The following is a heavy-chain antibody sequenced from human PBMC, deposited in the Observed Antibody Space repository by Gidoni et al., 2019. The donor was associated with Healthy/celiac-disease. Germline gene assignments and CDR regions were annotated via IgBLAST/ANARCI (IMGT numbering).Heavy chain of an antibody. CDR3: AIDSGSYNWYFDL. Sequence: EVQLVESGGGVVQPGGSRRRSGAAAGCNVSSYWMSWVRQAPGKGLEWVANIKQDGSAKYYVDSVKGRFTISRDNAKNSLYLQMNSLRAEDTAVYYCAIDSGSYNWYFDLWGRGTLVTVSS. J-gene: IGHJ2*01. D-gene: IGHD1-26*01. V-gene: IGHV3-7*03. CDR1: GCNVSSYW. CDR2: IKQDGSAK.